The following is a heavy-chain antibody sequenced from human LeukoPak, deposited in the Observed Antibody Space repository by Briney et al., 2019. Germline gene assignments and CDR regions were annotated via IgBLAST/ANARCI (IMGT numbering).Heavy chain of an antibody. Sequence: GGSLRLSCAASGFTLRYHAMNWVRQAPGKGLEWVSYISSSSSTIYYADSVKGRFTISRDNAKNSLYLQMNSLRAEDTAVYYCARDSSSWTKNDAFDIWGQGTMVTVSS. CDR1: GFTLRYHA. CDR2: ISSSSSTI. V-gene: IGHV3-48*04. D-gene: IGHD6-13*01. J-gene: IGHJ3*02. CDR3: ARDSSSWTKNDAFDI.